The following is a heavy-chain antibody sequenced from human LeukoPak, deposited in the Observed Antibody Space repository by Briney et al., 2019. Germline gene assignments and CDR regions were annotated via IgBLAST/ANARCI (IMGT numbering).Heavy chain of an antibody. Sequence: PGGSLRLSCAASGFTFSSYWMHWVRQAPGKGLVWVSLINSDGSSTSYADSVKGRFTISRDNAKNTLYLQMNSLRADDTAVYYCAKEAIGYSFSQCWGQGTLVTVSS. J-gene: IGHJ4*02. CDR2: INSDGSST. D-gene: IGHD1-26*01. V-gene: IGHV3-74*01. CDR1: GFTFSSYW. CDR3: AKEAIGYSFSQC.